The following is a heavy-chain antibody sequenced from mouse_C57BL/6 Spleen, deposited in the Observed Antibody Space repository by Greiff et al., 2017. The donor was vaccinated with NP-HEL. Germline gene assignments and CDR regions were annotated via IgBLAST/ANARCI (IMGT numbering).Heavy chain of an antibody. CDR3: ARSGTTVVAPPDY. V-gene: IGHV1-69*01. Sequence: VQLQQPGAELVMPGASVKLSCKASGYTFTSYWMHWVKQRPGQGLEWIGEIDPSDSYTNYNQKFKGKSTLTVDKSSSTAYMQLSSLTSEDSAVYYCARSGTTVVAPPDYWGQGTTLTDSS. CDR2: IDPSDSYT. CDR1: GYTFTSYW. J-gene: IGHJ2*01. D-gene: IGHD1-1*01.